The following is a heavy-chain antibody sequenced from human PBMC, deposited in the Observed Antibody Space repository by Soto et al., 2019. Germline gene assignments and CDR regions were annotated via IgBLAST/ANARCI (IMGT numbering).Heavy chain of an antibody. CDR2: ISGSGGST. J-gene: IGHJ6*04. D-gene: IGHD6-6*01. V-gene: IGHV3-23*01. Sequence: GGSLRLSCAASGFTFSSYAMSWVRQAPGKGLEWVSAISGSGGSTYYADSVKGRFTISRDNSKNTLYLQMNSLRAEDTAVYYCAKRIAARRKNPSSGMDFWGKGTTVPVSS. CDR3: AKRIAARRKNPSSGMDF. CDR1: GFTFSSYA.